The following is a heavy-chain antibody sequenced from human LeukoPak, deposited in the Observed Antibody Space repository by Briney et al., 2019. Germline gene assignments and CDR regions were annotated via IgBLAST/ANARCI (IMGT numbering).Heavy chain of an antibody. Sequence: ASVKVSCKASGYTFTGYYMHWVRQAPGQGLEWMGWINPNSGGTNYAQKFQGRVTMTRDTSISTAYMELSRLRSDDTAVYYCARDNLRTLPYYYYMDVWGKGTTVTVS. V-gene: IGHV1-2*02. CDR1: GYTFTGYY. CDR2: INPNSGGT. J-gene: IGHJ6*03. CDR3: ARDNLRTLPYYYYMDV.